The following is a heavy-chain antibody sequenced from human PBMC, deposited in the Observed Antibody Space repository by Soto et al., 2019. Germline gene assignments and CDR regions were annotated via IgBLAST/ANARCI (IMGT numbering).Heavy chain of an antibody. D-gene: IGHD6-19*01. CDR3: ARDRSPQYQKWLVSGNYYYYGMDV. Sequence: QSGGVPRLSCAASGFTFSSYAMHWVRQAPGKGLEWVAVISYDGSNKYYADSVKGRFTISRDNSKNTLYLQMNSLRAEDTAVYYCARDRSPQYQKWLVSGNYYYYGMDVWGQGTTVTVSS. CDR1: GFTFSSYA. J-gene: IGHJ6*02. V-gene: IGHV3-30-3*01. CDR2: ISYDGSNK.